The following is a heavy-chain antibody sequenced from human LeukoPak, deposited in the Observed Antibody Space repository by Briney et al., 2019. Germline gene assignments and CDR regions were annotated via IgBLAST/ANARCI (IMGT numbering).Heavy chain of an antibody. CDR2: INPSGGST. V-gene: IGHV1-46*01. CDR3: AIIAAAGSFDY. Sequence: GASVKVSCKASGYTFTSYYMHWVRQAPGQGLEWMGIINPSGGSTSYAQKFQGRVTMTRDTSTSTAYMELRSLRSDDTAVYYCAIIAAAGSFDYWGQGTLVTVSS. CDR1: GYTFTSYY. D-gene: IGHD6-13*01. J-gene: IGHJ4*02.